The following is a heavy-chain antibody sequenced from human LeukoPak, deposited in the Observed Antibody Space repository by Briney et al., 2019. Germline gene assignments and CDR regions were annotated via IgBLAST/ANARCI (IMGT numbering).Heavy chain of an antibody. CDR2: INPNNGDT. Sequence: EASVKVSCKASGYTFTGYYIHWVRQAPGQGLEWMGWINPNNGDTNFDPKFQGRLTLSRDTSISTAYMELGRLRSDDTAVYYCARIKWSAANDWGQGTLVTVSS. D-gene: IGHD6-13*01. J-gene: IGHJ4*02. CDR3: ARIKWSAAND. CDR1: GYTFTGYY. V-gene: IGHV1-2*02.